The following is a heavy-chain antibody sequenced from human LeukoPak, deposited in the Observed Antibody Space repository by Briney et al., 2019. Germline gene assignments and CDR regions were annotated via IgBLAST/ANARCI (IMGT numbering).Heavy chain of an antibody. CDR2: IYYSGST. CDR1: GGSISSSSYY. J-gene: IGHJ3*02. CDR3: AGAGRAPARDIVVVPAANGYAFDI. D-gene: IGHD2-2*01. V-gene: IGHV4-39*07. Sequence: PSETLSLTCTVSGGSISSSSYYWGWIRQPPGKGLEWIGSIYYSGSTYYNPSLKSRVTISVDRSKNQFSLKLSSVTAADTAVYYCAGAGRAPARDIVVVPAANGYAFDIWGQGTMVTVSS.